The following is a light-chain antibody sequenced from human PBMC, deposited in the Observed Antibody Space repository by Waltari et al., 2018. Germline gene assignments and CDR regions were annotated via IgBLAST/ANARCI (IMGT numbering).Light chain of an antibody. CDR2: KAS. CDR3: QQYNNYWT. J-gene: IGKJ1*01. V-gene: IGKV1-5*03. Sequence: DIQMTQSPSILSASVGDRVTITCRASQSVNSWLAWYQHTPRKAPRLLIQKASTLESGVPSRCSGSGSGTEFNLTISSLQPDDFATYYCQQYNNYWTFGQGTKVDVK. CDR1: QSVNSW.